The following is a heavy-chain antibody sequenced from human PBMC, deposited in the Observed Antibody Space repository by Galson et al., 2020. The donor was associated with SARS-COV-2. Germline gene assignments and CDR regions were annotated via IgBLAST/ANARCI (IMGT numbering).Heavy chain of an antibody. Sequence: TGGSLRLSCAASGFTFSSYSMKWVRQAPGKGLEWVSSISSSSTSIYYADSVKGRFTISRDHAKNSLYLQMNRLRAEDTAVYYCARGRIISSTCYGDYWGQGTLVTVSP. CDR1: GFTFSSYS. CDR2: ISSSSTSI. D-gene: IGHD2-2*01. J-gene: IGHJ4*02. CDR3: ARGRIISSTCYGDY. V-gene: IGHV3-21*01.